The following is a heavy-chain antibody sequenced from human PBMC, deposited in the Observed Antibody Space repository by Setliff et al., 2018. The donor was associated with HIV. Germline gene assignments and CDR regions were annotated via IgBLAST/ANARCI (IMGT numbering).Heavy chain of an antibody. V-gene: IGHV1-18*01. CDR3: AKSIAVASYPYDAFDI. CDR2: ISGYSGHT. J-gene: IGHJ3*02. D-gene: IGHD6-19*01. CDR1: GYTFSDYD. Sequence: EASVKVSCKVSGYTFSDYDVAWVRQAPGQGLEWMGWISGYSGHTSYAQNFQGRVTMTTDTSTSTAYMELSSLRSEDTAVYYCAKSIAVASYPYDAFDIWGQGTMVTVSS.